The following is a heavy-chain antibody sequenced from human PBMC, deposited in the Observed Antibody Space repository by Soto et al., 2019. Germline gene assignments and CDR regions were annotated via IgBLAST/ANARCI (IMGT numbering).Heavy chain of an antibody. D-gene: IGHD3-16*01. V-gene: IGHV3-23*01. CDR2: ISGSGGST. CDR1: GFTFSSYA. J-gene: IGHJ4*02. Sequence: GGSLRLSCAASGFTFSSYAMSWVRQAPGKGLEWVSAISGSGGSTYYADSVKGRFTISRDNSKNTLYLQMNSLRAEDTAVYYCAKDITSGSYGPNYFDYWGQGTLVTVSS. CDR3: AKDITSGSYGPNYFDY.